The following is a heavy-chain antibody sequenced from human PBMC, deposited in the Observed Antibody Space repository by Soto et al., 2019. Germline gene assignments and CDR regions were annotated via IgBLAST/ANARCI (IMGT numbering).Heavy chain of an antibody. D-gene: IGHD3-10*01. J-gene: IGHJ4*02. V-gene: IGHV2-5*02. CDR2: IFWDDDK. CDR3: ASSIGSRIFDC. CDR1: GFSLTTSGVG. Sequence: QITLKESGPTLVKPTQTLTLTCTFSGFSLTTSGVGVGWIRQPPGKALEWLALIFWDDDKRYSPSLKSRLTITQDTSKNQVVLTMTNMDPVDTATYYCASSIGSRIFDCWGQGTLVTVSS.